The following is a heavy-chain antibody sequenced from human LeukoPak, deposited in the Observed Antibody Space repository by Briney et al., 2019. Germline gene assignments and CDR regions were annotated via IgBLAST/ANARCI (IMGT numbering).Heavy chain of an antibody. CDR2: IIPILGIA. J-gene: IGHJ1*01. Sequence: SVKVSCKASGGTFSSYAISWVRQAPGQGLEWMGRIIPILGIANYAQKFQGRVTITADKSTSTAYMELSSLRSEDTAVYYCARDLGRYYDSSGYRDFQHWGQGTLVTVSS. CDR3: ARDLGRYYDSSGYRDFQH. CDR1: GGTFSSYA. V-gene: IGHV1-69*04. D-gene: IGHD3-22*01.